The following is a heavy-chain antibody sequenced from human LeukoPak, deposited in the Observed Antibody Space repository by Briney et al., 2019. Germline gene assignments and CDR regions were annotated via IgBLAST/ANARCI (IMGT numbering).Heavy chain of an antibody. CDR3: ARVKYSSSWYYYYYMDV. CDR1: GGAISSYY. D-gene: IGHD6-13*01. V-gene: IGHV4-4*09. Sequence: PSETLSLTCTVSGGAISSYYWSWIRQPPGKGLEWIGYIYTSGSTNYNPSLKSRVTISVDTSKNQFSLKLSSVTAADTAVYYCARVKYSSSWYYYYYMDVWGKGTTVTVSS. J-gene: IGHJ6*03. CDR2: IYTSGST.